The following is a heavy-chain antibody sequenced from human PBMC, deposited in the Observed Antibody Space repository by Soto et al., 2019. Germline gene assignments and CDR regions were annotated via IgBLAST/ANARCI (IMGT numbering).Heavy chain of an antibody. V-gene: IGHV4-59*05. CDR3: ARHAGFGVLIVRFGP. CDR2: IYYSGST. CDR1: GGSISSYY. Sequence: SETLSLTCTVSGGSISSYYWSWIRQPPGKGLEWIGSIYYSGSTYYNPSLKSRVTISVDTSKNQFSLKLSSVTAADTAVYYCARHAGFGVLIVRFGPWGQGTLVTVSS. D-gene: IGHD2-8*01. J-gene: IGHJ5*02.